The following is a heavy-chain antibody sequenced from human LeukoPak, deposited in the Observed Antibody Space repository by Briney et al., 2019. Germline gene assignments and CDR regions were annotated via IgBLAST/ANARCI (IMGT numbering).Heavy chain of an antibody. CDR3: ATPCGSGSKMNDAFDI. V-gene: IGHV3-74*01. D-gene: IGHD3-10*01. CDR2: IRTDGSVT. Sequence: GGSLRLSCAASGFTFSRYWMYWVRQAPGKGLVWVSRIRTDGSVTNYADSVKGRFTISRDNAKSTLYLQMNSLRAEDTAVYFCATPCGSGSKMNDAFDIWGQGTMVTVSS. J-gene: IGHJ3*02. CDR1: GFTFSRYW.